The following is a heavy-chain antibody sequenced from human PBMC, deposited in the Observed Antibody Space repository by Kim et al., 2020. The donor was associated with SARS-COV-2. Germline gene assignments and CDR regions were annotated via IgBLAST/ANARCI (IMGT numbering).Heavy chain of an antibody. Sequence: THYNPSLKSRVTISVDTSKNQFSLKLSSVTAADTAVYYCARAPADGYFDYWGQGTLVTVSS. J-gene: IGHJ4*02. CDR3: ARAPADGYFDY. CDR2: T. V-gene: IGHV4-59*01.